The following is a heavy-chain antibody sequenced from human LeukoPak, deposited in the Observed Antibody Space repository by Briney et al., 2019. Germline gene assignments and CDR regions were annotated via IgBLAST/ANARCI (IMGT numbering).Heavy chain of an antibody. J-gene: IGHJ3*02. CDR2: ISWNSGSI. CDR3: AKLVYDSSGYLSDAFDI. Sequence: PGGSLRLSCAASGFTFDDYAMHWVRQARGKGLEWVSGISWNSGSIGYADSVKGRFTISRDNAKNSLYLQMNSLRAEDTALYYCAKLVYDSSGYLSDAFDIWGQGTMVTVSS. CDR1: GFTFDDYA. D-gene: IGHD3-22*01. V-gene: IGHV3-9*01.